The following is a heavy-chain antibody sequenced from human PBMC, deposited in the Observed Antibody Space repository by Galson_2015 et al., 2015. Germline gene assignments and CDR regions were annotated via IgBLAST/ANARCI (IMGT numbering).Heavy chain of an antibody. J-gene: IGHJ5*02. CDR3: ARDRLEYCSGGSCYPGRWFDP. V-gene: IGHV3-30*01. CDR1: GFTFSSYA. D-gene: IGHD2-15*01. CDR2: ISYDGSNK. Sequence: SLRLSCAASGFTFSSYAMHWVRQAPGKGLEWVAVISYDGSNKYYADSVKGRFTISRDNSENTLYLQMNSLRAEDTAVYYCARDRLEYCSGGSCYPGRWFDPWGQGTLVTVSS.